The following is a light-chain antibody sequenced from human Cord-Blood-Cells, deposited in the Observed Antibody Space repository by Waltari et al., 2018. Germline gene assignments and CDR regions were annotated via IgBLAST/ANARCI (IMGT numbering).Light chain of an antibody. CDR3: QQSYSTLPT. CDR2: AAS. Sequence: DIQMTQSPSSLSASVGYRVTITCRASQSISSYLNWYQQKPGKAPKLLIYAASSLQSGVPSRFSGSGSGTDFTLTISSLQPEDFATYYCQQSYSTLPTFGQGTKLEIK. CDR1: QSISSY. J-gene: IGKJ2*01. V-gene: IGKV1-39*01.